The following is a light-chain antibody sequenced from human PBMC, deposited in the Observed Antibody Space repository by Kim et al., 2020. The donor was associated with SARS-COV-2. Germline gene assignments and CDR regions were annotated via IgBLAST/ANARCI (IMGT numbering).Light chain of an antibody. J-gene: IGLJ2*01. V-gene: IGLV3-21*04. Sequence: GKTDRITGGGNNMGNKSEKWYRKKPGQDPALVIYFDTDRHSGSPERFAGSNSGDTDTLTISGVEAGDEADYYCKVWDSRNDRGVCGGGTQLTV. CDR1: NMGNKS. CDR3: KVWDSRNDRGV. CDR2: FDT.